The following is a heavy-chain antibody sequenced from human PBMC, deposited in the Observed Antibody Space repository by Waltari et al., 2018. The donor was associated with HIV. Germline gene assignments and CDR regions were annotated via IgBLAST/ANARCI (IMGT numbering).Heavy chain of an antibody. Sequence: VQLVQSGAEVKKPGASVKVSCKASGYTFTSYDINWVRQATGQGLEWMGWMNPNSGNTGYEQKFQGRVTMTRNTSISTAYMELSSLRSEDTAVYYCARGPYYYGSGSYWFDPWGQGTLVTVSS. J-gene: IGHJ5*02. CDR3: ARGPYYYGSGSYWFDP. CDR1: GYTFTSYD. D-gene: IGHD3-10*01. V-gene: IGHV1-8*01. CDR2: MNPNSGNT.